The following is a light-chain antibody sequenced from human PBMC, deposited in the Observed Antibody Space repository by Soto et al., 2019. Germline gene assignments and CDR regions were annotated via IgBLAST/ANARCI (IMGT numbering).Light chain of an antibody. J-gene: IGKJ1*01. V-gene: IGKV1-5*01. Sequence: DIQMTQSPSTLSTSVGDRVTVTCRASQSLDRWLALYQQKPGKAPNLLIYDASSLQSGVPSRFSGIGSGTEFTLTISSLQPDDFATYYCQQYNSHWTFGQGTKVDI. CDR1: QSLDRW. CDR2: DAS. CDR3: QQYNSHWT.